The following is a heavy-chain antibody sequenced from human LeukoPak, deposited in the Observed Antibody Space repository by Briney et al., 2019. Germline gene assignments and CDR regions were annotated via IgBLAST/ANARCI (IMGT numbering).Heavy chain of an antibody. CDR3: ARGGWYYHFDY. CDR2: INHSGST. D-gene: IGHD6-19*01. J-gene: IGHJ4*02. CDR1: GGSFSGYY. Sequence: SETLSLTCAVYGGSFSGYYWSWIRQPPGKGLEWIGEINHSGSTNYNPSLKSRVTISVDTSKNQFSLKLSSVTAADTAVYYCARGGWYYHFDYWGQGTLVTVSS. V-gene: IGHV4-34*01.